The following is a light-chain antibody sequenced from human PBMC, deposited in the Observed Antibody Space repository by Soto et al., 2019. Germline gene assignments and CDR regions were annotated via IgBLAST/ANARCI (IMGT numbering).Light chain of an antibody. CDR2: GNT. Sequence: QSVLTQPPSVSGAPGQRVTISCTGSSSNIGAYYDVHWYQQLPGTAPKLLIYGNTNRPSGVPDRFSGSRSGTSASLAITGLRAADEADYYCQSYDSSLSALVFGGGTKLTVL. V-gene: IGLV1-40*01. CDR1: SSNIGAYYD. CDR3: QSYDSSLSALV. J-gene: IGLJ3*02.